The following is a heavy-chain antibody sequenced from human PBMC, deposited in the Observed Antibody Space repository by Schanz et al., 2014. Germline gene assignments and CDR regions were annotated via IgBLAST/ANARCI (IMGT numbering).Heavy chain of an antibody. V-gene: IGHV4-31*03. CDR2: IYDGGST. J-gene: IGHJ4*02. CDR3: ARGRVVPAAPEFDY. CDR1: GGSISSGGYY. Sequence: QVQLQESGPGLVKPSQTLSLTCTVSGGSISSGGYYWSWIRQHPGKGLEWIGYIYDGGSTYYNPSLKSRVTISVDTSKNQFSLRLSSVTAADTAVYYCARGRVVPAAPEFDYWGQGILVTVSS. D-gene: IGHD2-2*01.